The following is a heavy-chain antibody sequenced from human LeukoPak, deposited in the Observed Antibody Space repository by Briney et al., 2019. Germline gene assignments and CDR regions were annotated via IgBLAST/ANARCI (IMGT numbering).Heavy chain of an antibody. CDR3: ARGPTTAYDAFDI. CDR2: IYHSGST. V-gene: IGHV4-30-2*01. D-gene: IGHD4-17*01. J-gene: IGHJ3*02. CDR1: GGSISSGGYS. Sequence: SETLSLTCAVSGGSISSGGYSWSWIRQPPGKGLEWIGYIYHSGSTYYNPSLKSRVTISVDRSKNQLSLKLSSVTAADTAVYYCARGPTTAYDAFDIWGQGTMVTVSS.